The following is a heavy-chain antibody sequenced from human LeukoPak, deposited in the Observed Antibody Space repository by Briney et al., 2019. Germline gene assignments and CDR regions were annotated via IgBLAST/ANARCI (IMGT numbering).Heavy chain of an antibody. V-gene: IGHV4-4*07. CDR2: IYTSGST. Sequence: IPSETLSLTCTVSGGSISSYYWSWIRQPAGKGLEWIGRIYTSGSTNYTPSLKGRVTMSVDTSKNQFSLKLSSVTAADTAVYYCAREMSVTDAFDIWGQGTMVTVSS. J-gene: IGHJ3*02. CDR3: AREMSVTDAFDI. CDR1: GGSISSYY.